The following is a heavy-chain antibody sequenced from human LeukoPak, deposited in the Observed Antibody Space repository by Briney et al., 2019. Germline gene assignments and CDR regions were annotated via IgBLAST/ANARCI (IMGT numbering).Heavy chain of an antibody. CDR1: GFTFSDYY. D-gene: IGHD3-22*01. CDR2: ISSSGSTI. Sequence: KPGRSLRLSCAASGFTFSDYYMSWIRQAPGKWLESVSYISSSGSTIYYADSVKGRFTISRDNAKTSLYLQMNSLRAEKTAVYYCAGYDSSGYYSYYFDYWGQGTLVTVSS. V-gene: IGHV3-11*01. J-gene: IGHJ4*02. CDR3: AGYDSSGYYSYYFDY.